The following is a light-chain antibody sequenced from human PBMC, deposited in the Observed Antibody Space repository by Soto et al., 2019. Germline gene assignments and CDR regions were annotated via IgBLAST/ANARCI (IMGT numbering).Light chain of an antibody. CDR2: GAS. V-gene: IGKV3-20*01. Sequence: EVVMTQSPTTLSVSPGERATLSCRASQSVNSNLAWYQQKPGQAPRLLIYGASSRATDIPDRFSGSGSGTDFTLTISRLEPEDFAVYYCQQYGNSWTFGQGTKVDIK. J-gene: IGKJ1*01. CDR3: QQYGNSWT. CDR1: QSVNSN.